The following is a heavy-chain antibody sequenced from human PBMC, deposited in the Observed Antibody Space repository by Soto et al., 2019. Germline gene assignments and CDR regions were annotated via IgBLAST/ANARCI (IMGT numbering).Heavy chain of an antibody. J-gene: IGHJ5*01. D-gene: IGHD6-13*01. CDR3: AAGLAGTLEGWFDS. CDR1: GFTFTSSA. CDR2: IVVGSGNT. Sequence: SVKVSCKASGFTFTSSAVQWVRQARGQRLEWIGWIVVGSGNTNYAQKFQGRVTITRDMSTSTAYMELSSLRSEDTAVYYCAAGLAGTLEGWFDSWGRGTLVTVSS. V-gene: IGHV1-58*01.